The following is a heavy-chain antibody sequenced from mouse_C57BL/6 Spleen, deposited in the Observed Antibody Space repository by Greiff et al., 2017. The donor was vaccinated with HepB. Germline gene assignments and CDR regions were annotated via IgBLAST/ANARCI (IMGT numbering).Heavy chain of an antibody. CDR2: INPSTGGT. J-gene: IGHJ4*01. CDR3: ARIMRAYAMDY. D-gene: IGHD3-3*01. V-gene: IGHV1-42*01. CDR1: GYSFTGYY. Sequence: EVKLQESGPELVKPGASVKISCKASGYSFTGYYMNWVKQSPEKSLEWIGEINPSTGGTTYNQKFKAKATLTVDKSSSTAYMQLKSLTSEDSAVYYCARIMRAYAMDYWGQGTSVTVSS.